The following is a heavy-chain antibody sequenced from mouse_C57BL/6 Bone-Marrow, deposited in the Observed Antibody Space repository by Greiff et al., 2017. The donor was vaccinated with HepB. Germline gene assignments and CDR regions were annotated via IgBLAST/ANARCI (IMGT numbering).Heavy chain of an antibody. CDR1: GYTFTSYG. J-gene: IGHJ3*01. D-gene: IGHD1-1*01. Sequence: VQLVESGAELARPGASVKLSCKASGYTFTSYGISWVKQRTGQGLEWIGEIYPRSGNTYYNEKFKGKATLTADKSSSTAYMELRSLTSEDSAVYFCARWDYYYGSSLFAYWGQGTLVTVSA. CDR2: IYPRSGNT. V-gene: IGHV1-81*01. CDR3: ARWDYYYGSSLFAY.